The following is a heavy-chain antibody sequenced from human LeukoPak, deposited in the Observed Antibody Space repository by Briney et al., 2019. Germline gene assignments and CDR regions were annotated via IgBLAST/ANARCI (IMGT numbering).Heavy chain of an antibody. CDR3: AESGYSSGWPKFDY. D-gene: IGHD6-19*01. V-gene: IGHV1-69*13. Sequence: GASVKVSCKASGGTFSSYAISRVRQAPGQGLEWMGGIIPIFGTANYAQKFQGRVTITADESTSTAYMELSSLRSEDTAVYYCAESGYSSGWPKFDYWGQGTLVTVSS. CDR1: GGTFSSYA. CDR2: IIPIFGTA. J-gene: IGHJ4*02.